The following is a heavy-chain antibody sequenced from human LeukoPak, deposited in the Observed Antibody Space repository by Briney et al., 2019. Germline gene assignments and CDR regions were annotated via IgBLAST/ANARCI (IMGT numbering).Heavy chain of an antibody. J-gene: IGHJ4*02. CDR1: GFTFSSYS. CDR2: ISSSSSYI. D-gene: IGHD1-26*01. Sequence: PGGSLRLSCAASGFTFSSYSMNWVRPAPGKGLEWVSSISSSSSYIYYADSVKGRFTISRDNAKNSLYLQLNSLRVDDTAVYYCATYSGAHHKTFDYWGRGTLVTVSS. V-gene: IGHV3-21*01. CDR3: ATYSGAHHKTFDY.